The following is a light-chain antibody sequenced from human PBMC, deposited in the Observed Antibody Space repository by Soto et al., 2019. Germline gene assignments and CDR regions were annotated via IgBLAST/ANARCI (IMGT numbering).Light chain of an antibody. CDR3: QHYNSYSEA. Sequence: IVLRHSPCTLSLSPVERATLSCSAIQSVSSSYLAWYQQKPGQAPRLLIYGASTRATGIPARFSGSGSGTDFTLTISCLQSEDFATYYCQHYNSYSEAFGQGTKVDI. CDR1: QSVSSSY. CDR2: GAS. J-gene: IGKJ1*01. V-gene: IGKV3-20*01.